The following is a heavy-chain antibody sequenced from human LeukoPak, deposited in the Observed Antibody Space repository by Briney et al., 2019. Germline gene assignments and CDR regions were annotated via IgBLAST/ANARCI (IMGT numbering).Heavy chain of an antibody. Sequence: PSETLSLTCTVSGGSISSGSYYWSWIRQPAGKGLEWIGRIYTSGSTNYNPSLKSRVTMSVDTSKNQFSLRLISVTAADTAVYYCAGGLVPYSYYYMDVWGKGTTVTISS. D-gene: IGHD3/OR15-3a*01. CDR1: GGSISSGSYY. CDR2: IYTSGST. CDR3: AGGLVPYSYYYMDV. J-gene: IGHJ6*03. V-gene: IGHV4-61*02.